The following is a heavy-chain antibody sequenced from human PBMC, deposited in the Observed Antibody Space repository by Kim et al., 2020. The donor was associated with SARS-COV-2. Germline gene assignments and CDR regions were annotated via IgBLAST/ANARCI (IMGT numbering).Heavy chain of an antibody. Sequence: GGSLRLSCAASGFTFSANWMHWVRQAPGKGLVWVARIKGDGSSVDCLDSVRGRFTISRDNAKNTLHLQMNSLRAEDTAVYFCVRDGVGPPSFDYWGQGT. CDR3: VRDGVGPPSFDY. CDR1: GFTFSANW. V-gene: IGHV3-74*01. D-gene: IGHD3-3*01. CDR2: IKGDGSSV. J-gene: IGHJ4*02.